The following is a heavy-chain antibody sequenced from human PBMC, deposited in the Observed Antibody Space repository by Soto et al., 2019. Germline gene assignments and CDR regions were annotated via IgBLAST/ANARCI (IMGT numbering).Heavy chain of an antibody. V-gene: IGHV3-64D*06. CDR3: LVASAAY. Sequence: GGSLRLSCSASGFTFSSYVMNWVRQAPGKGLEYVSGITSNGGSTFYADSVKGRFIISRDNSQNTVYLQMSSLTTADTAVYYCLVASAAYWGQGTQVTVS. CDR2: ITSNGGST. CDR1: GFTFSSYV. D-gene: IGHD6-13*01. J-gene: IGHJ4*02.